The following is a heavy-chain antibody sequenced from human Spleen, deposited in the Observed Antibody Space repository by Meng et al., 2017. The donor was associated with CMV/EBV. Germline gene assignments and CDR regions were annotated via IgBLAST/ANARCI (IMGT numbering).Heavy chain of an antibody. V-gene: IGHV3-48*03. Sequence: GGSLRLSCAASGFTFSSYEMNWVRQAPGKGLEWVSYISSSGSTIYYADSVKGRFTISRDNAKNSLYLQMNSLRAEDTAVYYCARAKEPAAIFHFDYWGQGTLVTVSS. CDR1: GFTFSSYE. J-gene: IGHJ4*02. D-gene: IGHD2-2*02. CDR3: ARAKEPAAIFHFDY. CDR2: ISSSGSTI.